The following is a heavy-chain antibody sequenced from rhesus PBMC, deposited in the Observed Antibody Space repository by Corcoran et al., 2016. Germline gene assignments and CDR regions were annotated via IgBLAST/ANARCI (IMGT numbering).Heavy chain of an antibody. V-gene: IGHV4S9*01. CDR3: ARGANWNYGY. CDR2: FYGSSRTT. Sequence: QVQLQESGPGLVKPSETLSLTCAVSGGSISDNYYWNWIRQPPGKGLEWIGKFYGSSRTTYNTPSLKSRVTISKDTSKNQFSLKLSSMTAADTAVYYGARGANWNYGYWGQGVLVTVSS. J-gene: IGHJ4*01. CDR1: GGSISDNYY. D-gene: IGHD1-26*01.